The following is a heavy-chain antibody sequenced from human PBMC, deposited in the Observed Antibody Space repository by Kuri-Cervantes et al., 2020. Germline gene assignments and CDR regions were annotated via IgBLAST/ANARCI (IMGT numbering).Heavy chain of an antibody. J-gene: IGHJ3*02. CDR1: GGPISSYY. D-gene: IGHD3-3*01. V-gene: IGHV4-59*01. CDR2: IYYIGST. Sequence: SETLSLTCTVSGGPISSYYWSWIRQPPGKGLEWIGYIYYIGSTNYKPSLKSRVTISVDTSKNQFSLKLSSVTAADTAVYYCARDPFTYYDFWGGYYTGAFDIWGQGTMVTVSS. CDR3: ARDPFTYYDFWGGYYTGAFDI.